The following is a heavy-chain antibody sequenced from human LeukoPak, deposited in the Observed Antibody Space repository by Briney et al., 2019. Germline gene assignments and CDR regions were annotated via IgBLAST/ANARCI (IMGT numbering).Heavy chain of an antibody. V-gene: IGHV3-66*01. CDR1: GFTFSSYA. Sequence: PGGSLRLSCAASGFTFSSYAMSWVRQAPGKGLEWVSVIYSGGSTYYADSVKGRFTISRDNSKNTLYLQMNSLRAEDTAVYYCAGSGSKGYTTAFDIWGQGTMVTVSS. J-gene: IGHJ3*02. D-gene: IGHD2-2*02. CDR2: IYSGGST. CDR3: AGSGSKGYTTAFDI.